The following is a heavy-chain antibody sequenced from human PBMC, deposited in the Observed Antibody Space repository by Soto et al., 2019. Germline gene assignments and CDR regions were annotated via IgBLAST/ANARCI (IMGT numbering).Heavy chain of an antibody. CDR3: ATDFSLRGS. J-gene: IGHJ5*02. D-gene: IGHD3-3*01. CDR1: GFTFKDRW. V-gene: IGHV3-7*01. Sequence: EVQLVESGGGLVQPGGSLRLSCAPSGFTFKDRWMSWVRQAPGKGLEWVANIKEDGSEKNYVDSVKGRFTISRDNAKNSLYLQMTSLRGEDTAVYHCATDFSLRGSWGQGTLVTVSS. CDR2: IKEDGSEK.